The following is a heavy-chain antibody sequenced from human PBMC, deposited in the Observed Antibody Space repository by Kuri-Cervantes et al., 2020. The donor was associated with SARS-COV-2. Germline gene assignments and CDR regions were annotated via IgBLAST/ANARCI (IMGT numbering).Heavy chain of an antibody. CDR2: ISSSSSYI. CDR1: GFTFSSYS. V-gene: IGHV3-21*01. J-gene: IGHJ3*02. Sequence: GESLKISCAASGFTFSSYSMNWVRQAPGKGLEWVSSISSSSSYIYYADSVKGRFTISRDNAKNSLYLQMNSLRAEDTAVYYCARDRPSNYYGSXGSLDAFDIWGQGTMVTVSS. D-gene: IGHD3-10*01. CDR3: ARDRPSNYYGSXGSLDAFDI.